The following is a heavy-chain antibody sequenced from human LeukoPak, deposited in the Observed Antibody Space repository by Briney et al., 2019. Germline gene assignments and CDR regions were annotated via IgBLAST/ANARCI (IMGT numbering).Heavy chain of an antibody. D-gene: IGHD5-12*01. Sequence: GGSLRLSCAASGFTFSDYWMHWVRQAPGKGLEWVSGINWNGGSTGYADSVKGRFTISRDNAKNSLYLQMNRLRAEDTALYYCATNGGGDSGYGNFDYWGQGTLVTVSS. J-gene: IGHJ4*02. CDR2: INWNGGST. CDR3: ATNGGGDSGYGNFDY. CDR1: GFTFSDYW. V-gene: IGHV3-20*04.